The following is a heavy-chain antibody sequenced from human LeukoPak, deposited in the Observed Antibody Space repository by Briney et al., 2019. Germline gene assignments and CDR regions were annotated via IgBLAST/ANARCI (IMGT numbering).Heavy chain of an antibody. D-gene: IGHD1-26*01. CDR2: ISYDGSNK. Sequence: GGSLRLSCAASGFTFSSYGMHWVRQAPGKGLEWVAVISYDGSNKYYVDSVKGRFTISRDNSKNTLYLQMNSPRAEDTAVYYCAKGYSGSYFGYYGMDVWGQGTTVTVSS. CDR3: AKGYSGSYFGYYGMDV. V-gene: IGHV3-30*18. J-gene: IGHJ6*02. CDR1: GFTFSSYG.